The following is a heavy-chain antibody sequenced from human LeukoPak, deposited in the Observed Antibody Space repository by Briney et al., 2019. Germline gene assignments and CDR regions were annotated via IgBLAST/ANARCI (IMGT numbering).Heavy chain of an antibody. CDR2: VSGTGT. V-gene: IGHV3-23*01. Sequence: GVLRLSCAASGFTFSNYSMNWVRQTPGKGLEWVSVVSGTGTYYADSVKGRFTISRDNSKNMLYLQMDSLRVEDTARYYCAKDRVGGCRVFDDWGQGTLVTVSP. J-gene: IGHJ4*02. CDR3: AKDRVGGCRVFDD. CDR1: GFTFSNYS. D-gene: IGHD6-19*01.